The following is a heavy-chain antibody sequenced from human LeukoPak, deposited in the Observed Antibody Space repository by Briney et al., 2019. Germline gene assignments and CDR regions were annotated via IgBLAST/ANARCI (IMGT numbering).Heavy chain of an antibody. CDR1: GYTFTGYY. V-gene: IGHV1-2*02. CDR2: INPNSGGT. Sequence: GASVKVSCKASGYTFTGYYMHWVRQAPGQGLEWMGWINPNSGGTNYAQKSQGRVTMTRDTSISTAYMELSRLRSDDTAVYYCARTVGYSSGWYYFDYWGQGTLVTVSS. D-gene: IGHD6-19*01. J-gene: IGHJ4*02. CDR3: ARTVGYSSGWYYFDY.